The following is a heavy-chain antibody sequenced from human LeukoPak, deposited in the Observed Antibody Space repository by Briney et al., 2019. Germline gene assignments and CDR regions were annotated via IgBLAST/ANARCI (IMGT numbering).Heavy chain of an antibody. CDR1: GFTFSSYA. Sequence: GGSLRLSCAASGFTFSSYAMSWVRQAPGKGQEWVSGISGSGTSTYYADSVKGRFTISRDNSKNTLYLQMNSLRAEDTAAYYCAKGEGIRGSYYHDAFDIWGQGTMVTVSS. CDR2: ISGSGTST. V-gene: IGHV3-23*01. D-gene: IGHD1-26*01. CDR3: AKGEGIRGSYYHDAFDI. J-gene: IGHJ3*02.